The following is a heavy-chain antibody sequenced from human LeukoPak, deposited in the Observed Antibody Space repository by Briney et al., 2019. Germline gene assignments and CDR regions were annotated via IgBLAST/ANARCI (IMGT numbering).Heavy chain of an antibody. CDR2: LSSSSTYI. D-gene: IGHD6-19*01. J-gene: IGHJ4*02. CDR1: GFTFSTYS. CDR3: ARVKAEQYSSGWYQDY. Sequence: GGSLRLSCAASGFTFSTYSMIWVRQPPGKGLDWVSSLSSSSTYIYYADSVKGRFTISRDNAKNSLYLQMSSLRAEDTAVYYCARVKAEQYSSGWYQDYWGQGTLVTVSS. V-gene: IGHV3-21*01.